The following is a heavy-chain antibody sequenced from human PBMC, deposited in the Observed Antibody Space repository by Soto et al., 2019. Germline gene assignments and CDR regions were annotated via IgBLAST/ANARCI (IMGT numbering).Heavy chain of an antibody. J-gene: IGHJ6*02. CDR3: AATGELELRDHYYYYGMDV. V-gene: IGHV1-3*01. D-gene: IGHD1-7*01. Sequence: AASVKVSCKASGYTFTSYAMHWVRQAPGQRLEWMGWINAGNGNTKYSQKFQGRVTITRDTSASTAYMELSSLRSEDTAAYYCAATGELELRDHYYYYGMDVWGQGTTVT. CDR2: INAGNGNT. CDR1: GYTFTSYA.